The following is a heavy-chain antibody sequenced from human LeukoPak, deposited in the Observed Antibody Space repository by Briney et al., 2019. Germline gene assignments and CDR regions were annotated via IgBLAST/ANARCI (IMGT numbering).Heavy chain of an antibody. CDR3: ARDGYCSSTSCYSSYYYYGMDV. V-gene: IGHV1-18*01. CDR2: ISAYNGNT. Sequence: ASVKVSCKASGYTFTSYDISWVRQAPGQGLEWMGWISAYNGNTNYAQKLQGRVTMTTDTSTSTAYMELRSLRSDDTAVYYCARDGYCSSTSCYSSYYYYGMDVWGQGTTVTVSS. D-gene: IGHD2-2*03. CDR1: GYTFTSYD. J-gene: IGHJ6*02.